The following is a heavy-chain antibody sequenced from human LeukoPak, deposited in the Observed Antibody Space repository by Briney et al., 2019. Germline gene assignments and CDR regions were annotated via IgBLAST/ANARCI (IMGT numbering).Heavy chain of an antibody. CDR3: ARYLLWQSYYYGMDV. CDR1: GGSISSHY. V-gene: IGHV4-4*07. CDR2: VHVTRGT. J-gene: IGHJ6*02. D-gene: IGHD2-2*01. Sequence: SETLSLTCSVSGGSISSHYWSWIRQPAGKGLEWIGRVHVTRGTNYNPSLKSRVTMSVDTSKNQFSLKLSSVTAADTAVYYCARYLLWQSYYYGMDVWGQGTTVTVSS.